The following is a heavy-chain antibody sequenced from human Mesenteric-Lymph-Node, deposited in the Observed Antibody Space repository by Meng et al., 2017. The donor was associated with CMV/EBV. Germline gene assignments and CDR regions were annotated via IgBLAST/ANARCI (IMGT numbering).Heavy chain of an antibody. CDR3: ARDGSGWYYFDY. V-gene: IGHV1-69*10. J-gene: IGHJ4*02. D-gene: IGHD6-19*01. Sequence: KASGSTCSSYAISWVRQAPGQGLEWMGGIIPILGIANYAQKFQGRVTITADKSTSTAYMELSSLRSEDTAVYYCARDGSGWYYFDYWGQGTLVTVSS. CDR1: GSTCSSYA. CDR2: IIPILGIA.